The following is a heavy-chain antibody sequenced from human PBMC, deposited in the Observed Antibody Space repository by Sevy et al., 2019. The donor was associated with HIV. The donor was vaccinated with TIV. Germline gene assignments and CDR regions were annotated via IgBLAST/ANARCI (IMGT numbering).Heavy chain of an antibody. D-gene: IGHD2-15*01. CDR1: GFTFNMYW. CDR3: ARHGSGGSCYSLLPHYYYGMDV. J-gene: IGHJ6*02. CDR2: IKEDGSER. Sequence: GGSLRLSCAASGFTFNMYWMTWVRQAPGKGLEWVANIKEDGSERNYLDSVKGRFTISRDNAKESLYLQINSLRAEDTAVYYCARHGSGGSCYSLLPHYYYGMDVWGQGTTVTVSS. V-gene: IGHV3-7*01.